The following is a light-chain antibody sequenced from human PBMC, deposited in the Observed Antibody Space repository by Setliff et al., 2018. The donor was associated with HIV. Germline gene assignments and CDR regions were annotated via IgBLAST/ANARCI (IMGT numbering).Light chain of an antibody. CDR2: DDS. CDR3: QVWDSSSDPVV. CDR1: NIGSKS. Sequence: SYELTQPPSVSVAPGKTARITCGGNNIGSKSVHWYQQKPGQAPVLVVYDDSDRPPWIPERFSGSNSGNTATLTITRVEAGDEADYYCQVWDSSSDPVVFGGGTKVTVL. V-gene: IGLV3-21*03. J-gene: IGLJ2*01.